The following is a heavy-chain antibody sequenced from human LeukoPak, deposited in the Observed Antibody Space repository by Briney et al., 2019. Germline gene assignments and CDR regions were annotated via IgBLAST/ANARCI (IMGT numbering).Heavy chain of an antibody. D-gene: IGHD2-8*01. CDR3: AKDRCSNGIGCYYYYMEV. Sequence: GGSLRLSCAASAFTFSSYGMHWVRQAPGKVLEWVAYSQYDRTNEQYAHSVKGRFRISRDNSNNILYLQMNSLRTEDTAVYYCAKDRCSNGIGCYYYYMEVWGKGTTVTISS. CDR1: AFTFSSYG. J-gene: IGHJ6*03. V-gene: IGHV3-30*02. CDR2: SQYDRTNE.